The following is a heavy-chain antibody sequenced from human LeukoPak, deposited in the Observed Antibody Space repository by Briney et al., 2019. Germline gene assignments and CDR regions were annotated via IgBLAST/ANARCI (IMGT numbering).Heavy chain of an antibody. J-gene: IGHJ4*02. CDR2: ISSSSSYI. CDR3: ARSLGETTFDW. V-gene: IGHV3-21*01. CDR1: GFTFSSYS. Sequence: GGSLRLSCAASGFTFSSYSMNWVRQAPGKGLEWVSSISSSSSYIYYADSVKGRFTISRDNSKNVVYLQMDSLRAEDTAFYYCARSLGETTFDWWGQGTLVTVPS. D-gene: IGHD3-16*01.